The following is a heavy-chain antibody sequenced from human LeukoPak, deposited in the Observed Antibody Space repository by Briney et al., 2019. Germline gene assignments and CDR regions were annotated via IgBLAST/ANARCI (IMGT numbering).Heavy chain of an antibody. CDR3: AKDWRYSSSLSVPGYFQH. D-gene: IGHD6-13*01. Sequence: GGSLRLSCAASGFTFSSYGMHWVRQAPGKGLEWVAVISYDGSNKYYADSVKGRFTISRDNSKNTLYLQMNSLRAEDTAVYYCAKDWRYSSSLSVPGYFQHWGQGTLVTVSS. CDR1: GFTFSSYG. CDR2: ISYDGSNK. J-gene: IGHJ1*01. V-gene: IGHV3-30*18.